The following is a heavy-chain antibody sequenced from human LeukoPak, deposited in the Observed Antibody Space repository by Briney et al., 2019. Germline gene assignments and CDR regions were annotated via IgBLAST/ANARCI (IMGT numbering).Heavy chain of an antibody. V-gene: IGHV1-46*01. Sequence: ASVKVSCKASGYTFTSYYMHWVRQAPGQGLEWMGIINPSGGSTSYAQKFQGRVTMTRDMSTSTVYMELSSLRSEDTAVYYCARGPIAARRLGYIIYWGQGTLVTVSS. J-gene: IGHJ4*02. CDR2: INPSGGST. CDR3: ARGPIAARRLGYIIY. D-gene: IGHD6-6*01. CDR1: GYTFTSYY.